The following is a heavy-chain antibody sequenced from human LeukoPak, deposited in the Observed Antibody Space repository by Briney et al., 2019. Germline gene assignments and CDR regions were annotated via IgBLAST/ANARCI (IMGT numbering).Heavy chain of an antibody. V-gene: IGHV4-61*01. Sequence: PSETLSLTCTVSGYSISSGYYWGWIRQPPGKGLEWIGYIYYSGSTNYNPSLKSRVTISVDTSKNQFSLKLSSVTAADTAVYYCARVLQSIVGYYYYYMDVWGKGTTVTVSS. J-gene: IGHJ6*03. D-gene: IGHD5-24*01. CDR2: IYYSGST. CDR1: GYSISSGYY. CDR3: ARVLQSIVGYYYYYMDV.